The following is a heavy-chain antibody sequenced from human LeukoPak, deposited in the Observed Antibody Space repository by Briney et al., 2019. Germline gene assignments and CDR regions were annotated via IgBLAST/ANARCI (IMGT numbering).Heavy chain of an antibody. J-gene: IGHJ4*02. CDR1: GYTFSSNA. CDR2: IGSSGTST. V-gene: IGHV3-23*01. Sequence: GGSLRLSCAASGYTFSSNAMSWVRQAPGKGLEWVAAIGSSGTSTYYADSVEGRFTISRVNSKNTLYLQMNNQRAQDTAVYYCAKLVMNSLFHYWGQGTLVTVSS. D-gene: IGHD2-21*01. CDR3: AKLVMNSLFHY.